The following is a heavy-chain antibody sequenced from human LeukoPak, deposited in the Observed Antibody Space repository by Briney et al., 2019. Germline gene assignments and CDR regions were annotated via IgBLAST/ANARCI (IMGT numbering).Heavy chain of an antibody. J-gene: IGHJ4*02. CDR2: ISHDGTVT. D-gene: IGHD6-13*01. CDR3: AKEGSQYASSRIDY. V-gene: IGHV3-30*18. CDR1: GFTFSSYG. Sequence: GGSLRLSCEASGFTFSSYGMQWVRQAPGMGPEWVSVISHDGTVTHYADSVKGRFTISRDSSTNTLYLQMDSLRTEDTAVYYCAKEGSQYASSRIDYWGQGTLVTVSS.